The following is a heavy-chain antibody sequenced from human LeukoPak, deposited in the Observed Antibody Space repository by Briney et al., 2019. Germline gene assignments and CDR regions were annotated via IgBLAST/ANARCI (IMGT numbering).Heavy chain of an antibody. D-gene: IGHD3-9*01. Sequence: GASVKVSCKASGYTFIGHYMHWVRQAPGQGLEWMGWINPNSGGTNYAQQFQGRVTMTRDTSISTAYMELSRLRSDDTAVYYCARGSILTGYGLDYWGQGTLVTVSS. CDR1: GYTFIGHY. V-gene: IGHV1-2*02. CDR2: INPNSGGT. J-gene: IGHJ4*02. CDR3: ARGSILTGYGLDY.